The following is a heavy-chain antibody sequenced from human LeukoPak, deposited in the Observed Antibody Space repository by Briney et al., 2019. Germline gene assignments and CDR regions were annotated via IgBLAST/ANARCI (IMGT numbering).Heavy chain of an antibody. J-gene: IGHJ6*03. CDR3: ARSTVGDSYYYMDV. V-gene: IGHV1-18*01. CDR1: GYTFTSYG. CDR2: ISAYNGNT. Sequence: GASVKVSCKASGYTFTSYGISWVRQAPGQGLEWMGWISAYNGNTNYAQKFQGRVTMTTDTSTSTACMELRSLRSDDTAVYYCARSTVGDSYYYMDVWGKGTTVTVSS. D-gene: IGHD4-11*01.